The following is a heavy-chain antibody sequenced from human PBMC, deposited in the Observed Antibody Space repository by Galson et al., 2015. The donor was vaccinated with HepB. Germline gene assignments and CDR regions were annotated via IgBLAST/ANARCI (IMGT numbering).Heavy chain of an antibody. D-gene: IGHD3-10*01. CDR2: ISYDGSNK. J-gene: IGHJ4*02. V-gene: IGHV3-30*18. Sequence: SLRLSCAASGFAFSSYGMHWVRQAPGKGLEWVAVISYDGSNKYYADSVKGRFTISRDNSKNTLYLQMNSLRAEDTAVYYCAKEIGSGDCYGSGSELDYWGQGTLVTVSS. CDR3: AKEIGSGDCYGSGSELDY. CDR1: GFAFSSYG.